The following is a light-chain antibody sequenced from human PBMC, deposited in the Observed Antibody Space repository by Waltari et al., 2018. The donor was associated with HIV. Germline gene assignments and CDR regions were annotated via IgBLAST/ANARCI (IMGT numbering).Light chain of an antibody. J-gene: IGLJ3*02. V-gene: IGLV1-40*01. CDR1: SSTIGPGYD. Sequence: QSVLTQSPSVSGAPGQRVTISSTGSSSTIGPGYDVHWYQQLPGTAPKLLTYGNNKRPSGVPDRFSGSKSATSASLAITGLQAEDEADYYCQSYDSSLSGWVFGGGSKLTVL. CDR3: QSYDSSLSGWV. CDR2: GNN.